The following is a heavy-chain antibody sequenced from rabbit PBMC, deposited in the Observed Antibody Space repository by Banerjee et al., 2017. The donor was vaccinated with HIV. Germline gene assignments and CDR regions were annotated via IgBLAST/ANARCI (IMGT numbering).Heavy chain of an antibody. V-gene: IGHV1S43*01. J-gene: IGHJ4*01. D-gene: IGHD1-1*01. CDR1: GFSFSSTYW. CDR2: IDTGSSGNT. CDR3: ARNTGGNGRENLNL. Sequence: QEQLEESGGDLVKPEGSLTLTCTASGFSFSSTYWICWVRQAPGKGLEWIGYIDTGSSGNTWYASWAKGRSTISRSTSLKTVDLKMTSLTAADTATYFCARNTGGNGRENLNLWGQGTLVTVS.